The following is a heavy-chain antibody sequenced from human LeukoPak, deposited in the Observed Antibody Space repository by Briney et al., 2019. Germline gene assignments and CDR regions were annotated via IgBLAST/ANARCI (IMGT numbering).Heavy chain of an antibody. CDR3: VRGSAYYDTGSSSFVDN. V-gene: IGHV6-1*01. D-gene: IGHD3-22*01. CDR2: TYYRSQWFI. Sequence: SQTLSVTCGISGDSVSSDSAAWNWIRQTPSRGLEWLGRTYYRSQWFIDYAVSVKTRITIKADTSRNQFSLELKSVTPEDTGVYYCVRGSAYYDTGSSSFVDNWGQGTQVTVSS. J-gene: IGHJ4*02. CDR1: GDSVSSDSAA.